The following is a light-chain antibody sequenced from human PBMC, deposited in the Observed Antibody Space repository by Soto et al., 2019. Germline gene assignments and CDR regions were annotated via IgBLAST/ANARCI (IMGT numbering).Light chain of an antibody. J-gene: IGKJ5*01. Sequence: DIQMTQSPSSLSASLGDRVTITCRASQSVSSYLNWYQHKPGKAPKLLIYAASSLQSGVPSRFSGSGSGTDFTLTISSLQPEDFATYYCQRSYSTPITFGQGTRLEI. CDR2: AAS. CDR1: QSVSSY. CDR3: QRSYSTPIT. V-gene: IGKV1-39*01.